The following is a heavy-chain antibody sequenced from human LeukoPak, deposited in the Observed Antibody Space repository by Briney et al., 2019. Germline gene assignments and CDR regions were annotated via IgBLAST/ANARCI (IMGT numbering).Heavy chain of an antibody. CDR1: GYTFTSYD. Sequence: AASVKVSCKASGYTFTSYDINWVRQATGQGLEWMGWMNPNSGNTGYAQKFQGRVTMTTDTSIGTAYMELSRLRSDDTAVYYCARESYYGSGSSCYDYWGQGTLVTVSS. D-gene: IGHD3-10*01. J-gene: IGHJ4*02. CDR3: ARESYYGSGSSCYDY. V-gene: IGHV1-8*01. CDR2: MNPNSGNT.